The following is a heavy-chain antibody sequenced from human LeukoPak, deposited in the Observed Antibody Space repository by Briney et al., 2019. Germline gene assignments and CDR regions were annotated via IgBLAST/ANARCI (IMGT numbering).Heavy chain of an antibody. CDR1: GYTFTGYY. CDR3: ARDNSVGDSAWWFDP. CDR2: INPNSGGT. D-gene: IGHD5-12*01. V-gene: IGHV1-2*02. J-gene: IGHJ5*02. Sequence: ASVKVSCKASGYTFTGYYMHWVRQAPGQGLEWMGWINPNSGGTNYAQKFQGRVTMTRDMATSTDYMEVGSLRSEDTAVYYCARDNSVGDSAWWFDPWGQGTLVTVPS.